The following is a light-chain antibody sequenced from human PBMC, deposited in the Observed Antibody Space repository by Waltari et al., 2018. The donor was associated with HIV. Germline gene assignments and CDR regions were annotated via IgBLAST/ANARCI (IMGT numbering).Light chain of an antibody. CDR2: HVS. CDR1: DIDIGNYHL. J-gene: IGLJ3*02. CDR3: LTYVSKTSTWQ. V-gene: IGLV2-23*02. Sequence: QSALTQPASVSGNPGQSVTITCPGTDIDIGNYHLASWFQQHPGKAPKLLIYHVSKRPSGVSSRFSGSKSGYFASLTISGLLTEDESSYYCLTYVSKTSTWQFGGGTYLTV.